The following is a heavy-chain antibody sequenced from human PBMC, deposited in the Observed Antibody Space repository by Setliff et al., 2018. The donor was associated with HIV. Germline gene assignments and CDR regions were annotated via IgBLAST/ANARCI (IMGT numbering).Heavy chain of an antibody. V-gene: IGHV4-38-2*01. Sequence: SETLSLTCAVSGFSISSGYYWGWIRQPPGKGLEWIGIIYHSGSTYYNPSLKSRVTISVDTSKNQFSLKLSSVTAADTAVNYCARRNVVVPAALDYWGQGTLVTVSS. CDR1: GFSISSGYY. J-gene: IGHJ4*02. CDR3: ARRNVVVPAALDY. D-gene: IGHD2-2*01. CDR2: IYHSGST.